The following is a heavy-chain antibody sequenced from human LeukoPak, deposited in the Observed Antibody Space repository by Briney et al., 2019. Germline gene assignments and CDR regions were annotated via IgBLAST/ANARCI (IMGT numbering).Heavy chain of an antibody. CDR2: INHSGST. CDR1: GGSFSGYY. V-gene: IGHV4-34*01. D-gene: IGHD3-3*01. J-gene: IGHJ5*02. CDR3: ARRPDDFWSGPQRGWFDP. Sequence: PSETLSLTCAVYGGSFSGYYWSWIRQPPGKGLEWIGEINHSGSTNYNPSLKSRVTISVDTSKNQFSLKLSSVTAADTAVYYCARRPDDFWSGPQRGWFDPWGQGTLVTVSS.